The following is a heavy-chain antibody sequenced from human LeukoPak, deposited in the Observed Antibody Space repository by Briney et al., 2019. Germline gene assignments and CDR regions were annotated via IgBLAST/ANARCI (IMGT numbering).Heavy chain of an antibody. CDR2: IYTSGST. V-gene: IGHV4-4*07. D-gene: IGHD6-13*01. Sequence: PSETLSLTCTASGGSISSYYWSWIRQPAGKGLEWIGRIYTSGSTNYNPSLKSRVTMSVDTSKNQFSLKLSSVTAADTAVYCCARDDWYSSSWPGAIDSWGQGTMVTASS. J-gene: IGHJ3*02. CDR3: ARDDWYSSSWPGAIDS. CDR1: GGSISSYY.